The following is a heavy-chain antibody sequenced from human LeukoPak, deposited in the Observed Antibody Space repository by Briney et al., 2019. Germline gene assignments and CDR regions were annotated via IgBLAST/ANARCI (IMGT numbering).Heavy chain of an antibody. V-gene: IGHV3-30-3*01. D-gene: IGHD5-12*01. Sequence: GGSLRLSCAASGFTFSSYAMHWVRQAPGKGLEWVAVISYDGSNKYYADSVKGRFTISRDNSKNTLYLQMNSLRAEDTAAYYCAKDWDIVATTLDYWGQGTLVTVSS. CDR3: AKDWDIVATTLDY. CDR2: ISYDGSNK. CDR1: GFTFSSYA. J-gene: IGHJ4*02.